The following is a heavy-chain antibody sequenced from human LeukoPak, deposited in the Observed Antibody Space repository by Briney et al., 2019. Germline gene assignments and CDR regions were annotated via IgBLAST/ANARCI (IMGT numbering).Heavy chain of an antibody. D-gene: IGHD6-6*01. CDR3: ARGGAARPDY. Sequence: GGSLRLSCAASGFSISDYYMSWIRQAPGKGLEWVSYISSRSSTIYYADSVKGRFTISRDNAKNSLYLQMNSLRVEDTAMYYCARGGAARPDYWGQGTLVTVSS. J-gene: IGHJ4*02. CDR2: ISSRSSTI. V-gene: IGHV3-11*04. CDR1: GFSISDYY.